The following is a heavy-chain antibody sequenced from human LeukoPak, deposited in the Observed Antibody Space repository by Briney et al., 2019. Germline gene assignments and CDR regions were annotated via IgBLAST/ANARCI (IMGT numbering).Heavy chain of an antibody. CDR3: TRGVRAVPDPRSDY. J-gene: IGHJ4*02. D-gene: IGHD6-19*01. V-gene: IGHV3-49*02. Sequence: GRFTISRDDSKSIAYLQLNSLKTEDTAVYYCTRGVRAVPDPRSDYWGQGTLVTVSS.